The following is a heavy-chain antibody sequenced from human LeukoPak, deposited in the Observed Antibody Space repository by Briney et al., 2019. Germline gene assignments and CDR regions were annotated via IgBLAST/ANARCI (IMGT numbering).Heavy chain of an antibody. CDR3: ARDRSVSAVGI. CDR1: GGSISSGDYY. J-gene: IGHJ3*02. V-gene: IGHV4-30-4*08. CDR2: IYYSGST. Sequence: SETLSLTXTVSGGSISSGDYYWSWIRQPPGKGLEWIGYIYYSGSTYYNPSLKSRVTISVDTSKNQFSLKLSSVTAADTAVYYSARDRSVSAVGIWGQGTMVTVSS.